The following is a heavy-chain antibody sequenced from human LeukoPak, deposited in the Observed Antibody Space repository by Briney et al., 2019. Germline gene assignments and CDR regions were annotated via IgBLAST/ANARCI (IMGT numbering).Heavy chain of an antibody. D-gene: IGHD4-23*01. CDR1: GFTSSTYA. Sequence: GGSLRLSCAASGFTSSTYAMHWVRQAPGKGLEWVAVISYDGSNKYYADSVKGRFTISRDNSKNTVYLQMNSLRAEDAAIYYCTRVANYGGYEFDLWGQGTLVTVSS. J-gene: IGHJ4*02. V-gene: IGHV3-30*01. CDR3: TRVANYGGYEFDL. CDR2: ISYDGSNK.